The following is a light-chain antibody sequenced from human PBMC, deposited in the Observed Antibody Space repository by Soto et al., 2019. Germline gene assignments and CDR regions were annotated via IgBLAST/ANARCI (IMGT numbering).Light chain of an antibody. CDR3: QHCDYLPI. CDR1: HDITSF. CDR2: DAS. V-gene: IGKV1-33*01. J-gene: IGKJ3*01. Sequence: DIQMTQSPSSLSASVGDRVTITCQASHDITSFLNWYQYKPGRAPKLLIYDASILEAGVPTRFSGSGSGTHFTFTISSLQPEDVATYYCQHCDYLPIFGPGTTVDFK.